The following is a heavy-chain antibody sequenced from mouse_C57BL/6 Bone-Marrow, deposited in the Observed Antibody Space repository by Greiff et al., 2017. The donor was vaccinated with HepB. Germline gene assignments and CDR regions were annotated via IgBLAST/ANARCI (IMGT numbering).Heavy chain of an antibody. CDR1: GFTFSDYG. D-gene: IGHD2-4*01. V-gene: IGHV5-17*01. CDR3: ASLYDYDRGYYAMDY. J-gene: IGHJ4*01. CDR2: ISSGSSTI. Sequence: EVMLVESGGGLVKPGGSLKLSCAASGFTFSDYGMHWVRQAPEKGLEWVAYISSGSSTIYYADTVKGRFTISRDNAKNTLFLQMTSLRSEDTAMYYCASLYDYDRGYYAMDYWGQGTSVTVSS.